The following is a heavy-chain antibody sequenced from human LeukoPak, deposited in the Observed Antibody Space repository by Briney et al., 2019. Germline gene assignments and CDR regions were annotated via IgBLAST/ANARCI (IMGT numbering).Heavy chain of an antibody. J-gene: IGHJ4*02. CDR3: ASTLDYYDSSGYYYN. D-gene: IGHD3-22*01. Sequence: ASVKVSCKASGGTFSSYGISWVRQAPGQGLEWVGWISAYNGNTNYAQKLQGRVTMTTDTSTSTAYMELRSLRSDDTAVYYCASTLDYYDSSGYYYNWGQGTLVTVSS. CDR2: ISAYNGNT. CDR1: GGTFSSYG. V-gene: IGHV1-18*01.